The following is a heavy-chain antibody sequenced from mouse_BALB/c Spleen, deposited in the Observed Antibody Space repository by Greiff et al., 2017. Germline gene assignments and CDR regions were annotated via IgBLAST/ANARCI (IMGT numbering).Heavy chain of an antibody. CDR2: INPDSSTI. CDR3: ARRGYGAPRYYAMDY. D-gene: IGHD1-1*02. CDR1: GFDFSRYW. Sequence: DVKLVESGGGLVQPGGSLKLSCAASGFDFSRYWMSWVRQAPGKGLEWIGEINPDSSTINYTPSLKDKFIISRDNAKNTLYLQMSKVRSEDTALYYCARRGYGAPRYYAMDYWGQGTSVTVSS. V-gene: IGHV4-1*02. J-gene: IGHJ4*01.